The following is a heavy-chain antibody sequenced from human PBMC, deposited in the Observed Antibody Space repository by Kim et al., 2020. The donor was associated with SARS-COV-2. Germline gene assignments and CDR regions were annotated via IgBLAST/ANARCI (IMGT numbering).Heavy chain of an antibody. V-gene: IGHV3-30*18. CDR2: ISYDGSNK. J-gene: IGHJ6*02. CDR3: AKDLLRYFDWLPYYYYYYGMDV. CDR1: GFTFSSYG. D-gene: IGHD3-9*01. Sequence: GGSLRLSCAASGFTFSSYGMHWVRQAPGKGLEWVAVISYDGSNKYYADSVKGRFTISRDNSKNTLYLQMNSLRADDTAVYYCAKDLLRYFDWLPYYYYYYGMDVWGQGTTVTVSS.